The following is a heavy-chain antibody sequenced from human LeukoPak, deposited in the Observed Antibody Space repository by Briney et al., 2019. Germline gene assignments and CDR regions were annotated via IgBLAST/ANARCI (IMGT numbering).Heavy chain of an antibody. D-gene: IGHD2-15*01. CDR3: AKKGPTGGLLYYYYGMDV. CDR1: GFTFSSYA. Sequence: GGSLRLSCAASGFTFSSYAMSWVRQAPGKGLEWVSAISGSGGSTYYADSVKGRFTISRDNSNNTLYLQMNSLRAEDTAVYYCAKKGPTGGLLYYYYGMDVWGQGTTVTVSS. CDR2: ISGSGGST. J-gene: IGHJ6*02. V-gene: IGHV3-23*01.